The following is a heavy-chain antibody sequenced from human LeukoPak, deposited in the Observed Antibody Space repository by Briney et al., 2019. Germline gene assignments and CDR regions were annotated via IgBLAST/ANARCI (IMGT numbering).Heavy chain of an antibody. CDR1: GYTLTELS. CDR2: FDPEDGET. V-gene: IGHV1-24*01. Sequence: ASVKVSCKVSGYTLTELSMHWVRQAPGKGLEWMGGFDPEDGETIYAQKFQGRVTMTEVTSTDTAYMELSSLRSEDTAVYYCATDPFLRFPPRWGQGTLVTVSS. J-gene: IGHJ4*02. D-gene: IGHD5/OR15-5a*01. CDR3: ATDPFLRFPPR.